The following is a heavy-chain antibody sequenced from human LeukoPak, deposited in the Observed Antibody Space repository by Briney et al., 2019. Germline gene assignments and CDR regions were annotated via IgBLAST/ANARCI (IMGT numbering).Heavy chain of an antibody. D-gene: IGHD2-2*02. J-gene: IGHJ4*02. CDR3: AKDGEVVPAAIRDCSYFDY. Sequence: GGSLRLSCAASGFTFSSYWMSWVRQAPGKGLEWVANIKQDGSNKYYADSVKGRFTISRDNSKNTLYLQMNSLRAEDTAVYYCAKDGEVVPAAIRDCSYFDYWGQGTLVTVSS. CDR2: IKQDGSNK. CDR1: GFTFSSYW. V-gene: IGHV3-7*01.